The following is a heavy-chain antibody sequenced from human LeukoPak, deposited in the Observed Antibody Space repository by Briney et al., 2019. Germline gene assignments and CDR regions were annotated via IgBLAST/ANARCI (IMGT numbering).Heavy chain of an antibody. D-gene: IGHD6-13*01. CDR1: GFKFSGCG. Sequence: GGSLRLSCAASGFKFSGCGMYWVRQAPGKGLEWVAFIRYDGTNKYYTESVKGRFTISRDNSKNTLFLQMDSLRAEDTAVYYCASYTIAAAAPDYWGQGTLVTVSS. J-gene: IGHJ4*02. CDR3: ASYTIAAAAPDY. V-gene: IGHV3-30*02. CDR2: IRYDGTNK.